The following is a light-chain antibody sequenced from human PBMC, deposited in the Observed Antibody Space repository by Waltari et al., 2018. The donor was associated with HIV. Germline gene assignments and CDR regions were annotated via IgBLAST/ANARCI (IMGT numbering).Light chain of an antibody. CDR1: LLGSRY. CDR3: QTWDTSSYF. Sequence: SYELTQPPSVSVSPGQTASIACSAALLGSRYASWSQQKPGQSPVLVIYRDVKRPSGIPERFSGSNAGNTATLTITGAQAMDEADYYCQTWDTSSYFFGSGTKVTVL. J-gene: IGLJ1*01. CDR2: RDV. V-gene: IGLV3-1*01.